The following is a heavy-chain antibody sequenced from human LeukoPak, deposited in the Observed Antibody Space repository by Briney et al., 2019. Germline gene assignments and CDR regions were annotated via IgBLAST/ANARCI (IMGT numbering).Heavy chain of an antibody. CDR1: GGSLSSYY. CDR2: IYYSGST. Sequence: SETLSLTCSVSGGSLSSYYWSWIRQPPGKGLEWMGNIYYSGSTNYNPSLRSRVTISIDTSKNQFSLRLSSVTAADTAVYYCARFRDCGGDCYFLDYWGQGTLVTVSS. D-gene: IGHD2-21*02. CDR3: ARFRDCGGDCYFLDY. J-gene: IGHJ4*02. V-gene: IGHV4-59*01.